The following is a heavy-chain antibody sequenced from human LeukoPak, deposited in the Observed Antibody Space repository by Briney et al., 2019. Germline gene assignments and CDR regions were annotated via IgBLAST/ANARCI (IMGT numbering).Heavy chain of an antibody. CDR3: ARAPEWLTFDY. Sequence: GGSLRLSCAASGFLVSNNYVSWVRQAPGKGLEWVSIIYSGGSTYYADSVKGRFTISRHNSKNTLYLQMNSLRAEDTAVYYCARAPEWLTFDYWGQGTLVTVSS. D-gene: IGHD6-19*01. J-gene: IGHJ4*02. CDR2: IYSGGST. V-gene: IGHV3-53*04. CDR1: GFLVSNNY.